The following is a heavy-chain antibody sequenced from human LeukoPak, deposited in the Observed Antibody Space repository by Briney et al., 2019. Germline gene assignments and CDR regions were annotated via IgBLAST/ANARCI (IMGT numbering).Heavy chain of an antibody. CDR2: ICWNSGYI. V-gene: IGHV3-9*03. CDR3: AKSRCSVGSCYSFDY. CDR1: GFTLDDYD. J-gene: IGHJ4*02. Sequence: GESLRHSCVASGFTLDDYDMHLVRPAPGRGLECVSGICWNSGYIHYAASVKSRFTTSRDNAKNSLYLQMNSLRSEDMALSYCAKSRCSVGSCYSFDYWGQGSLVSVSP. D-gene: IGHD2-15*01.